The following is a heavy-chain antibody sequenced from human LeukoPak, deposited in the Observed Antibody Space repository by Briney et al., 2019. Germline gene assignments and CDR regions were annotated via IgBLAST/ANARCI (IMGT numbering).Heavy chain of an antibody. Sequence: SETLSLTCTVSGDSIINYYWSWIRQSPGKGLEWIGYIYYSVSTKYNPSLKSRVTISVDTSKNQFSLKLSSVTAADTAVYYCARHRGSGSPYFDYWGQGTLVTVSS. CDR1: GDSIINYY. CDR3: ARHRGSGSPYFDY. CDR2: IYYSVST. V-gene: IGHV4-59*08. D-gene: IGHD3-10*01. J-gene: IGHJ4*02.